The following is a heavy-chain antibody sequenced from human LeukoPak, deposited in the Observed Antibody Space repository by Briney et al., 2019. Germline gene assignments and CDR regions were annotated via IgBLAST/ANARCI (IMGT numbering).Heavy chain of an antibody. Sequence: SGGSLRLSYAASGFTFSSYSMNWVRQAPGKGLEWVSSISSSSSYIYYADSVKGRFTISRDNAKNSLYLQMNSLRAEDTAVYYCATRSPGGDNWYDPWGQGTLVTVSS. D-gene: IGHD3-10*01. CDR3: ATRSPGGDNWYDP. J-gene: IGHJ5*02. CDR2: ISSSSSYI. CDR1: GFTFSSYS. V-gene: IGHV3-21*01.